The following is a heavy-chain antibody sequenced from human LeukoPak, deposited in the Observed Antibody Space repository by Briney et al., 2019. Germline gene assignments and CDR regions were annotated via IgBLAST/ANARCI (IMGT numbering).Heavy chain of an antibody. CDR1: GFTFSSYW. Sequence: TGGSLRLSCAASGFTFSSYWMSWVRQAPGKGLEWVANIKQDGSEKYYVDSVKGRFTISRDNAKNSLYLQMNSLRVEDTAVYYCAKDNRDYYIDYWGQGTLVTVSS. D-gene: IGHD3-10*01. J-gene: IGHJ4*02. CDR2: IKQDGSEK. V-gene: IGHV3-7*01. CDR3: AKDNRDYYIDY.